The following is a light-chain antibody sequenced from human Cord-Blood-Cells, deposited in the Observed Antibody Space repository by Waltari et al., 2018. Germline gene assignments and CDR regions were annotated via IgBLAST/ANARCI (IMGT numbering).Light chain of an antibody. Sequence: DIQLTQSPSFLSASVGDRVTLTCRASQGISSYLAWYQQEPGKAPKLLIYAASTLQSGVPSRFSGSGSGTEFTLTISSLQPEDFATYYCQQLNSFFGPGTKVDIK. CDR3: QQLNSF. CDR2: AAS. V-gene: IGKV1-9*01. J-gene: IGKJ3*01. CDR1: QGISSY.